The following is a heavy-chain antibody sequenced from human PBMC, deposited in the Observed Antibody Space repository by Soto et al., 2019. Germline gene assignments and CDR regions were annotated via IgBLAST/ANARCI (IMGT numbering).Heavy chain of an antibody. D-gene: IGHD5-18*01. CDR3: ARGVGIQLWLRGYYYYGMDV. V-gene: IGHV4-34*01. Sequence: KPSETLSLTCAVYGGSFSGYYWSWIRQPPGKGLEWIGEINHSGSTNYNPSLKSRVTISVDTSKNQFSLKLSSVTAADTAVYYCARGVGIQLWLRGYYYYGMDVWGQGTTVTVSS. J-gene: IGHJ6*02. CDR2: INHSGST. CDR1: GGSFSGYY.